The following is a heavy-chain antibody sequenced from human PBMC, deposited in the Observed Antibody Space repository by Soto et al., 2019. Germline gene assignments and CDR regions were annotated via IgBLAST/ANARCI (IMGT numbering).Heavy chain of an antibody. CDR1: GFTFSSYG. V-gene: IGHV3-33*01. CDR2: IWYDGSNK. CDR3: ARVEGAVAGPFDY. Sequence: GGSLRLSCAASGFTFSSYGMHWVRQAPGKGLEWVAVIWYDGSNKYYADSVKGRFTISRDNSKNTLYLQMNSLRAEDTAVYYCARVEGAVAGPFDYWGQGTLVTVSS. D-gene: IGHD6-19*01. J-gene: IGHJ4*02.